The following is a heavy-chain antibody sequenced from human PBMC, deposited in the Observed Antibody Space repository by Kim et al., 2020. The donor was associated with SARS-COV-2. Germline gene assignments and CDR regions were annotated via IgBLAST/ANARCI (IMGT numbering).Heavy chain of an antibody. CDR3: ARDSSGWLDAFDI. CDR1: GDSIRSYY. Sequence: SETLSLTCTVSGDSIRSYYWSWIRQPPGKGLEWIGYIHYSGSTNYNPSLKSRVTVSVDTSKNQFSLKLSSVTAADTAVYYCARDSSGWLDAFDIWGQGTMVTVSS. CDR2: IHYSGST. D-gene: IGHD6-19*01. J-gene: IGHJ3*02. V-gene: IGHV4-59*01.